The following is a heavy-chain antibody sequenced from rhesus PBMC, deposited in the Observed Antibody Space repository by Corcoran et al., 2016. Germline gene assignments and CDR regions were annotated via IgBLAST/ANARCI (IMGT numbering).Heavy chain of an antibody. CDR3: TRDLGIAAAGPVY. Sequence: DVQLVESGGGLVKPGGSLRLSCVASGFTFSSYEMHWVRQATGKCLEWVIVNCERCDTIKYADSVKGRFTITKDNAKNCLFLQMNSLRAEDTAVYYCTRDLGIAAAGPVYWGQGVLVTVSS. CDR1: GFTFSSYE. J-gene: IGHJ4*01. D-gene: IGHD6S26*01. V-gene: IGHV3-100*02. CDR2: NCERCDTI.